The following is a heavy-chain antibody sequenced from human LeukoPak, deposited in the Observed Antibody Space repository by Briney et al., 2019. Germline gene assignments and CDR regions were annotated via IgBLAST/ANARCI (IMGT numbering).Heavy chain of an antibody. CDR3: ARVNSGWYGPLDY. D-gene: IGHD6-19*01. CDR2: ISGSGGST. J-gene: IGHJ4*02. CDR1: GFTFSSYA. V-gene: IGHV3-23*01. Sequence: TGGSLRLSCAASGFTFSSYAMSWVRQAPGKGLEWVSVISGSGGSTYYADSVKGRFTISGDNSKNTLYLQMNSLRAEDTAVYYCARVNSGWYGPLDYWGQGTLVTVSS.